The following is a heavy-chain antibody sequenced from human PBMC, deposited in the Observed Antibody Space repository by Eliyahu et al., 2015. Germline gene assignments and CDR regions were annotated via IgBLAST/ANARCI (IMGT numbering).Heavy chain of an antibody. Sequence: QLHFQESGPGLMKSSETLSLTCTVSIGPISTTEDYYAWVRQPPGKGPGWIATINYSGATHYDPSLMSRASISVDTSNNQFSLRLHSLSAADTAVYYCVTQRGRGLWAFDFWARGTLVTVSS. CDR3: VTQRGRGLWAFDF. D-gene: IGHD1-26*01. CDR2: INYSGAT. V-gene: IGHV4-39*01. CDR1: IGPISTTEDY. J-gene: IGHJ4*02.